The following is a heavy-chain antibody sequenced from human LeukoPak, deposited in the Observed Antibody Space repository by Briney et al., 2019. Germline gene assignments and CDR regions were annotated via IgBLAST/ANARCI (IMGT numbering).Heavy chain of an antibody. Sequence: ASVKVSCKASGYTFTGYYMRWVRQAPGQGLEWMGWINPNSGGTNYAQKFQGRVTMTRDTSISTAYMELSRLRSDDTAVYYCARGGSVVPAARWYYYYGMDVWGQGTTVTVSS. V-gene: IGHV1-2*02. CDR3: ARGGSVVPAARWYYYYGMDV. J-gene: IGHJ6*02. D-gene: IGHD2-2*01. CDR1: GYTFTGYY. CDR2: INPNSGGT.